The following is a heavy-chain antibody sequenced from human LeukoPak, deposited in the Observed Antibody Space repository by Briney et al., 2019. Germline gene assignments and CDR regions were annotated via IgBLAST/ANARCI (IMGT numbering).Heavy chain of an antibody. CDR2: INPSGGST. CDR3: ARHPPPLHYSSGWPFEY. V-gene: IGHV1-46*01. J-gene: IGHJ4*02. Sequence: ASVKVSCKASGYTFTSYYMHWVRQAPGQGLEWMGIINPSGGSTSYAQKFQGRVTMTRDTSTSTVYMELSSLRSEDTAVYYCARHPPPLHYSSGWPFEYWGQGTLVTVSS. CDR1: GYTFTSYY. D-gene: IGHD6-19*01.